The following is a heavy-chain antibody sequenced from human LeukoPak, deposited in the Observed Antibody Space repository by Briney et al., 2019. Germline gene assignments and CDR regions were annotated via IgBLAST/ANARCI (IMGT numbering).Heavy chain of an antibody. CDR3: ARVEIPTIGTFDY. J-gene: IGHJ4*02. CDR1: GGSLSSSSYY. CDR2: IYYSGST. V-gene: IGHV4-30-4*01. Sequence: SETLSLTCTVSGGSLSSSSYYWSWLRQPPGTGLEWIGYIYYSGSTYYNPSLKSRVTISVDTSKNQFSLKLSSVTAADTAVYYCARVEIPTIGTFDYWGQGTLVTVSS. D-gene: IGHD2-21*01.